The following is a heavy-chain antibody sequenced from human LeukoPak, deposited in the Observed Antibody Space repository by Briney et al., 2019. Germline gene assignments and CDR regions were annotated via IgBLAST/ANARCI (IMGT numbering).Heavy chain of an antibody. Sequence: GGSLRLSCAASEFTFSSYGMHWVRQAPGKGLEWVAFIRYDGSNKYYADSVKGRFTISRDNSKNTLYLQMNSLRAEDTAVYYCAKAGSYYDFWSGYWFDYWGQGTLVTVSS. J-gene: IGHJ4*02. D-gene: IGHD3-3*01. CDR1: EFTFSSYG. V-gene: IGHV3-30*02. CDR2: IRYDGSNK. CDR3: AKAGSYYDFWSGYWFDY.